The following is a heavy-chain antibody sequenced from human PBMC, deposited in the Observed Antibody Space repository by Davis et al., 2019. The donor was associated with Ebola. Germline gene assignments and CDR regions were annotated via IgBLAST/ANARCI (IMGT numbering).Heavy chain of an antibody. J-gene: IGHJ5*02. CDR2: ISAYNGNT. V-gene: IGHV1-18*01. D-gene: IGHD3-10*01. CDR3: ARAVTMVLPSGWFDP. Sequence: AASVKVSCKASGSTFTRYGISWVRQAPGQGLEWMGWISAYNGNTNYAQNLQGRVTMTTDTSTNTAYMEMRSLRYDDTAVYYCARAVTMVLPSGWFDPWGQGTLVTVSS. CDR1: GSTFTRYG.